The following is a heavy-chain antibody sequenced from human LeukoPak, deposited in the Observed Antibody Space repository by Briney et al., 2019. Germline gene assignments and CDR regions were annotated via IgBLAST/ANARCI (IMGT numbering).Heavy chain of an antibody. J-gene: IGHJ4*01. Sequence: GGALRLSCAAPGLIFSHYGMHWIRQAPGKGLEWVALIWSDATHRFYASSVKGRFTISRDNSQNTLFLQMKNLRAEEKGIYYCARDAQRGFDCSNSLQFWGHGTLVSVSS. CDR2: IWSDATHR. CDR1: GLIFSHYG. D-gene: IGHD4-11*01. V-gene: IGHV3-33*01. CDR3: ARDAQRGFDCSNSLQF.